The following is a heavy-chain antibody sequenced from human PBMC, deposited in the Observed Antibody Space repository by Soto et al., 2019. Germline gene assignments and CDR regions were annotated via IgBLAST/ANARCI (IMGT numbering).Heavy chain of an antibody. D-gene: IGHD6-13*01. Sequence: QVQLVDSGGGLVKPGGSLRLSCAASGFTFSDYYMSWIRQAPGRGLEWVSYISPSGTTIYYADSVKGRVTISRDNAKNTLYLQMNSLRAEDTAVYYCARDAFTESSSWFYFNKWGQGTLVTVSS. CDR3: ARDAFTESSSWFYFNK. J-gene: IGHJ4*02. CDR2: ISPSGTTI. V-gene: IGHV3-11*01. CDR1: GFTFSDYY.